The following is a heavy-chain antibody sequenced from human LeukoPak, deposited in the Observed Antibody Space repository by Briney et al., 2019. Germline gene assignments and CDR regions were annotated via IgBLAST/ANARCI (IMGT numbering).Heavy chain of an antibody. Sequence: PGGSLRLSCAASGFTFSSYAMHWVRQAPGKGLEWVAVISYDGSNKYYADSVKGRFTISRDNSKNTLYPQMNSLRAEDTAVYYCARGIAAFDYWGQGTLVTVSS. J-gene: IGHJ4*02. D-gene: IGHD6-6*01. CDR2: ISYDGSNK. CDR1: GFTFSSYA. CDR3: ARGIAAFDY. V-gene: IGHV3-30-3*01.